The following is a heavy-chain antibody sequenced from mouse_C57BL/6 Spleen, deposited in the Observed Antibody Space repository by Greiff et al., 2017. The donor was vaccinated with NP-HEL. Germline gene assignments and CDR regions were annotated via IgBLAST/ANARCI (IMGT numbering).Heavy chain of an antibody. Sequence: EVQRVESGGGLVQPGGSLKLSCAASGFTFSDYGMAWVRQAPRKGPEWVAFISNLAYSIYYADTVTGRFTISRENAKNTLYLEMSSLRSEDTAMYYCARRGGYDAMDYWGQGTSVTVSS. CDR3: ARRGGYDAMDY. J-gene: IGHJ4*01. CDR2: ISNLAYSI. CDR1: GFTFSDYG. V-gene: IGHV5-15*01.